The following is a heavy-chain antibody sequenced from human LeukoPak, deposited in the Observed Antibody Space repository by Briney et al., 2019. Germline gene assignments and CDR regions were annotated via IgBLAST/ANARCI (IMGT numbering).Heavy chain of an antibody. V-gene: IGHV4-59*01. CDR2: IYYSGST. D-gene: IGHD3-10*01. J-gene: IGHJ3*02. Sequence: SETLSPTCTVSGGSISSYYWSWIRQPPGKGLEWIGYIYYSGSTNYNPSLKSRVTISVDTSKNQFSLKLSSVTAADTAVYYCARGLRVVPPGVAFDIWGQGTMVTVSS. CDR3: ARGLRVVPPGVAFDI. CDR1: GGSISSYY.